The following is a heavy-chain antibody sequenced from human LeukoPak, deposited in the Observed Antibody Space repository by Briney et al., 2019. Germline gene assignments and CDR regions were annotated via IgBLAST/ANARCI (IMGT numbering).Heavy chain of an antibody. CDR1: GDTFSSYA. J-gene: IGHJ4*02. V-gene: IGHV1-69*13. CDR3: ARGTGDSSGYYYVY. D-gene: IGHD3-22*01. Sequence: ASVKVSCKASGDTFSSYAISWVRQAPGQGLEWMGGIIPIFGTANYAQKFQGRVTITADESTSTVYMELSSLRSEDTAVYYCARGTGDSSGYYYVYWGQGTLVTVSS. CDR2: IIPIFGTA.